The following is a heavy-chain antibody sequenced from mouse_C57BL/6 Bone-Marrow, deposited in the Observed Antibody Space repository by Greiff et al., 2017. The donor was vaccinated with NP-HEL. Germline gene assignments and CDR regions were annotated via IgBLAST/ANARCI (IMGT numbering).Heavy chain of an antibody. CDR1: GFTFSSYA. Sequence: EVQRVDSGGGLVKPGGSLKLSCAASGFTFSSYAMSWVRQTPEKRLEWVATISDGGSYTYYPDNVKGRFTISRDNAKNNLYLQMSHLKSEDTAMYYCARAQPYYDYDEWFAYWGQGTLVTVSA. J-gene: IGHJ3*01. D-gene: IGHD2-4*01. V-gene: IGHV5-4*01. CDR3: ARAQPYYDYDEWFAY. CDR2: ISDGGSYT.